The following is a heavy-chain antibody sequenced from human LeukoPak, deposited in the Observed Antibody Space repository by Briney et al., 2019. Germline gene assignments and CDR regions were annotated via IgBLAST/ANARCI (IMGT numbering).Heavy chain of an antibody. J-gene: IGHJ4*02. D-gene: IGHD6-13*01. Sequence: GGSLRLSCATSGFTFSTYGMHWVRQAPGKGLGWVAFIRFDGSNVGSNVYYADSVKGRFTISRDNSKNTLYLQMNSLRAEDTAVYYCARAWNAAAGRASFDYWGQGTLVTVSS. V-gene: IGHV3-30*02. CDR2: IRFDGSNVGSNV. CDR3: ARAWNAAAGRASFDY. CDR1: GFTFSTYG.